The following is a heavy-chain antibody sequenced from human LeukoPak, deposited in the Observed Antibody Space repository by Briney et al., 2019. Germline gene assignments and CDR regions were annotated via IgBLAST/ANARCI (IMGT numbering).Heavy chain of an antibody. CDR1: GFTFSSYW. D-gene: IGHD3-22*01. J-gene: IGHJ3*02. CDR2: IKQDGSEK. CDR3: ASYYDSSGYYSDAFDI. V-gene: IGHV3-7*01. Sequence: AGGSLRLSCAASGFTFSSYWVSWVRQAPGKGLEWVANIKQDGSEKYYVDSVKGRFTISRDNAKNSLYLQMNSLRAEDTAVYYCASYYDSSGYYSDAFDIWGQGTMVTVSS.